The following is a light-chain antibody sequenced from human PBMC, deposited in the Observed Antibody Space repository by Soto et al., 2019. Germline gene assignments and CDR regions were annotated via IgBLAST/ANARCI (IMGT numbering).Light chain of an antibody. CDR2: ASS. Sequence: QSALTQPASVSGSPGKSITISCTGTSSDVGGYNYVSWYQHHPGKAPRLMIYASSNRPSGVSHRFSGSRSGNTASLTISGLQAEDEADYYCSSYTSGSTLYVFGTGTKVTVL. CDR3: SSYTSGSTLYV. J-gene: IGLJ1*01. V-gene: IGLV2-14*01. CDR1: SSDVGGYNY.